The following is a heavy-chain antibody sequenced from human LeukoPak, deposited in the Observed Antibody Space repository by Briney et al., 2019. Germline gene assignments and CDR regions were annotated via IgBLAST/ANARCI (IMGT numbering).Heavy chain of an antibody. CDR3: ARARPGLYYYYYMDV. J-gene: IGHJ6*03. V-gene: IGHV1-69*05. D-gene: IGHD2-2*01. CDR2: IIPIFGTA. Sequence: SVKVSCKASGGTFSSYAISWVRQAPGQGLEWMGGIIPIFGTANYAQKFQGGVTSTTDGSTSTAYMELSSLRSEDTAVYYCARARPGLYYYYYMDVWGKGTTVTVSS. CDR1: GGTFSSYA.